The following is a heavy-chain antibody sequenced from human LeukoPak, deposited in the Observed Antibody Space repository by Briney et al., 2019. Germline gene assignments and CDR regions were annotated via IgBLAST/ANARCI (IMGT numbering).Heavy chain of an antibody. J-gene: IGHJ4*02. CDR1: GFTFSSYS. CDR2: ISSSSSYI. D-gene: IGHD5-12*01. CDR3: AREGGYSGYDDLYFDY. V-gene: IGHV3-21*01. Sequence: PAGSLRLSCVASGFTFSSYSMNWVRQAPGKGLEWVSSISSSSSYIYYADSVKGRFTISRDNAKNSLYLQMNSLRAEDTAVYYCAREGGYSGYDDLYFDYWGQGTLVTVSS.